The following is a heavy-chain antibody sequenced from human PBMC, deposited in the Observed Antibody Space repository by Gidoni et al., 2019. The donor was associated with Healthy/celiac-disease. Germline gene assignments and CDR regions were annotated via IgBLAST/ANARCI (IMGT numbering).Heavy chain of an antibody. Sequence: QVQLVQSGAEVKKPGSSVKVSCKASGGTFISYAISWVRQAPGQGLEWMGRIIPILGIANYAQKFQGRVTITADKSTSTAYMELSSLRSEDTAVYYCASPTKISMVQGKDAFDIWGQGTMVTVSS. CDR2: IIPILGIA. J-gene: IGHJ3*02. CDR1: GGTFISYA. V-gene: IGHV1-69*04. D-gene: IGHD3-10*01. CDR3: ASPTKISMVQGKDAFDI.